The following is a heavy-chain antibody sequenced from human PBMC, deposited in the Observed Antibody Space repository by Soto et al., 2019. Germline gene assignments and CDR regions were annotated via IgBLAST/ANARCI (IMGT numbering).Heavy chain of an antibody. J-gene: IGHJ4*02. CDR1: GFAFSPYG. V-gene: IGHV3-23*01. CDR3: AKVSISGTKYFEY. Sequence: EVQLLESGGGLAQPGGSLRLSGAASGFAFSPYGMSWVRQAPGKGLEWVSSITSTGGTTYYAHSVKGLFTISRDNSKNTLYLQMNSLRAEESAVYYCAKVSISGTKYFEYWGQGTLVTVYS. CDR2: ITSTGGTT. D-gene: IGHD1-20*01.